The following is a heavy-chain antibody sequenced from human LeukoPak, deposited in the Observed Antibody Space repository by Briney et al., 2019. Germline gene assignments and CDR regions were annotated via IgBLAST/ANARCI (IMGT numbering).Heavy chain of an antibody. Sequence: GGSLRLSCAASGFTFSSYAMSWVRQAPGKGLEWVSAISGSGGSTYYADSVKGRFTISRDNSKNTLYLQMNSLRAEDTAVYYCAKDSDIAAAGTPYYFDYWGQGTLVTVPS. J-gene: IGHJ4*02. CDR2: ISGSGGST. D-gene: IGHD6-13*01. CDR1: GFTFSSYA. V-gene: IGHV3-23*01. CDR3: AKDSDIAAAGTPYYFDY.